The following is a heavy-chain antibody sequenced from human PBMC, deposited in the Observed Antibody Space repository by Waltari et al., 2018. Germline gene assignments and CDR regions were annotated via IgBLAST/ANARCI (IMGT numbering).Heavy chain of an antibody. J-gene: IGHJ1*01. CDR2: INNDGRST. CDR3: AGGAGSYIRH. V-gene: IGHV3-74*01. D-gene: IGHD3-10*01. CDR1: GLPFSNYW. Sequence: EVQLVESGGGGVQPGGSLRLSCAASGLPFSNYWMHWVRQIPGKGLVWVSRINNDGRSTSYADPVKGRFTISRDNAKNTLYQQMNSLRAEDTAVYYCAGGAGSYIRHWGQGILVTVSS.